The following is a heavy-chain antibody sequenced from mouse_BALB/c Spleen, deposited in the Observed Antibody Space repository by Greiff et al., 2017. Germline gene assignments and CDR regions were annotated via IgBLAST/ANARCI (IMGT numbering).Heavy chain of an antibody. V-gene: IGHV1-18*01. CDR2: INPNNGGT. CDR1: GYTFTDYN. D-gene: IGHD2-1*01. CDR3: ARSGGNHLYYAMDY. Sequence: VQLQQSGPELVKPGASVKIPCKASGYTFTDYNMDWVKQSHGKSLEWIGDINPNNGGTIYNQKFKGKATLTVDKSSSTAYMELRSLTSEDTAVYYCARSGGNHLYYAMDYWGQGTSVTVSS. J-gene: IGHJ4*01.